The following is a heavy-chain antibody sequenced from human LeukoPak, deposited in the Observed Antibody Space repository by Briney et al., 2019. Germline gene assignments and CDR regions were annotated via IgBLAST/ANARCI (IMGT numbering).Heavy chain of an antibody. CDR3: ARGGDYDFWSGYSNYYYLDV. D-gene: IGHD3-3*01. Sequence: SETLSLTCTVSGASITSYYWIWIRQPPGKGLEWIGYIYNTGSTSYNPSLKSRVTISEDTSKNQFSLKLSSVTAADTAVSYCARGGDYDFWSGYSNYYYLDVWGKGTTVTVSS. CDR2: IYNTGST. CDR1: GASITSYY. J-gene: IGHJ6*03. V-gene: IGHV4-59*01.